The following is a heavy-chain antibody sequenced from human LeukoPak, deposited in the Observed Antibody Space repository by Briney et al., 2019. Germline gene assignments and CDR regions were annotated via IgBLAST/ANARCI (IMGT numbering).Heavy chain of an antibody. CDR2: IYYSGST. J-gene: IGHJ4*02. V-gene: IGHV4-39*07. CDR1: GGSISSSSYY. Sequence: PSETLSLTCTVSGGSISSSSYYWGWIRQPPGKGLEWIGSIYYSGSTYYNPSLKSRVTISVDTSKNQFSLKLSSVTAADTAVYYCARAPGVKYYYDSSGYYDYWGQGTLVTVSS. D-gene: IGHD3-22*01. CDR3: ARAPGVKYYYDSSGYYDY.